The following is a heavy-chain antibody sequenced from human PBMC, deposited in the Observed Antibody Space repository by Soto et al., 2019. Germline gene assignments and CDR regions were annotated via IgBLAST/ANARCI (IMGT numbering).Heavy chain of an antibody. CDR1: GFKFSTYG. D-gene: IGHD5-18*01. CDR3: GRDGALGDTAVGES. J-gene: IGHJ5*02. CDR2: IWYDGSNK. Sequence: QVQLVESGGGVVQPGKSLRLSCAASGFKFSTYGMHWVRQAPCKGLEWVAVIWYDGSNKYHGDSLKGRFTIYRDNSKNTLYLQINNLRAADPAVYYCGRDGALGDTAVGESWGQGTLVTVSS. V-gene: IGHV3-33*01.